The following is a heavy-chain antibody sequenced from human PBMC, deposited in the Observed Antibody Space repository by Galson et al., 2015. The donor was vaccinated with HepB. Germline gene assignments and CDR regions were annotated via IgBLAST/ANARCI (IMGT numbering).Heavy chain of an antibody. CDR2: ISSGGGTI. Sequence: SLRLSCAASGFTFSTYSMNWVRQAPGKGLEWVSFISSGGGTIHYADSVKGRFTISRDNAKNSLYLQMNSLRAEDTAVYYCARDHTSDFWSGYYTGMGAFDIWGQGTLVTVSS. D-gene: IGHD3-3*01. J-gene: IGHJ4*02. CDR3: ARDHTSDFWSGYYTGMGAFDI. CDR1: GFTFSTYS. V-gene: IGHV3-48*01.